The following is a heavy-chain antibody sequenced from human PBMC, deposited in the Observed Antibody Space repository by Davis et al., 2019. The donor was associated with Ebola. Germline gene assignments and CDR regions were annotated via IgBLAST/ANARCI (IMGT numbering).Heavy chain of an antibody. CDR3: ARDTRDIVLIGPDY. CDR2: ISSSSSYI. V-gene: IGHV3-21*01. CDR1: GFTFSSYS. D-gene: IGHD2-8*01. Sequence: PGGSLRLSCAASGFTFSSYSMNWVRQAPGKGLEWVSSISSSSSYIYYADSVKGRFTISRDNAKNSLYLQMNSLRAEDTAVYYCARDTRDIVLIGPDYWGQGTLVTVSS. J-gene: IGHJ4*02.